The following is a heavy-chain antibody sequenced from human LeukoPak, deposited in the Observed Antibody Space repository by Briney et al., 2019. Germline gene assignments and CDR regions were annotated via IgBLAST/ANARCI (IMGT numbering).Heavy chain of an antibody. Sequence: GGSLRLSCAASGFTVSSNYMSWVRQAPGKGLEWVSVIYSGGNTYYADSVKGRFTISRDNSKNTLYLQMNSLRAEDTAVYYCARDSTYSSGSRFYDRFDYWGQGTLVTVSS. D-gene: IGHD2-15*01. CDR3: ARDSTYSSGSRFYDRFDY. CDR1: GFTVSSNY. V-gene: IGHV3-53*01. J-gene: IGHJ4*02. CDR2: IYSGGNT.